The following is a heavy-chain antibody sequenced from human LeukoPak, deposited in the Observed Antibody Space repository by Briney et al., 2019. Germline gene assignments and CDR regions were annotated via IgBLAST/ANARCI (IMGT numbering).Heavy chain of an antibody. CDR1: GGTFSSYA. Sequence: ASVKVSCKASGGTFSSYAINCVRQATGQGLEWMGWMNPNSGNTGYAQKFQGRVTMTRNTSISTVYMELSSLRSEDTAVYYCASGDGSPESIAPAGNYGMDVWGQGTTVTVSS. V-gene: IGHV1-8*02. D-gene: IGHD6-13*01. CDR3: ASGDGSPESIAPAGNYGMDV. J-gene: IGHJ6*02. CDR2: MNPNSGNT.